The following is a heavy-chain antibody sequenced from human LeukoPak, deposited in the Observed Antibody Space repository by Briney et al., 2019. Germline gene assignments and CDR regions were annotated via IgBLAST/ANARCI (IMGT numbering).Heavy chain of an antibody. D-gene: IGHD4-23*01. CDR1: GYTFTSYG. Sequence: GASVTVSCMASGYTFTSYGISWVRQAPGQGLEWMGGIIPIFGTANYAQKFQGRVTITADESTSTAYMELSSLRSEDTAVYYCASSYATVVTFAYWGQGTLVTVSS. V-gene: IGHV1-69*13. CDR3: ASSYATVVTFAY. CDR2: IIPIFGTA. J-gene: IGHJ4*02.